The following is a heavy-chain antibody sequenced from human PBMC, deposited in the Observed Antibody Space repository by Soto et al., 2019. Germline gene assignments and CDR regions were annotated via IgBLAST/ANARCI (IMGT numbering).Heavy chain of an antibody. J-gene: IGHJ4*02. CDR1: GGPFSSYG. CDR2: IIPIFGTP. V-gene: IGHV1-69*01. Sequence: QVLLMQSGAEVKKPGSSVKVSCTSSGGPFSSYGISWVRQVPGQGLEWLGGIIPIFGTPSYARKFQDRLTISADESPITAYMEFSSLTSEDTAMYFCARDGTIQMANFDFWGQGTLVTVSS. D-gene: IGHD1-1*01. CDR3: ARDGTIQMANFDF.